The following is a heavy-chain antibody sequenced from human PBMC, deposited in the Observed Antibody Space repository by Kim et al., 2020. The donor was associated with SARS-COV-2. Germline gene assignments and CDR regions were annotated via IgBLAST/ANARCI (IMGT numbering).Heavy chain of an antibody. CDR1: GYSFTSYW. V-gene: IGHV5-51*01. CDR2: IYPGDSDT. Sequence: GESLKISCKGSGYSFTSYWIGWVRQMPGKGLEWMGIIYPGDSDTRYSPSFQGQVTISADKSISTAYLQWSSLKASDTAMYYCARSVGGDFWSGYYKGWWFDPWGQGTLVTVSS. D-gene: IGHD3-3*01. CDR3: ARSVGGDFWSGYYKGWWFDP. J-gene: IGHJ5*02.